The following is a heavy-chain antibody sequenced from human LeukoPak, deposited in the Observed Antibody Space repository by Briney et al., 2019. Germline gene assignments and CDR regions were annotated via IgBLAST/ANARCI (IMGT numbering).Heavy chain of an antibody. CDR3: AKDKYGSSFGD. J-gene: IGHJ4*02. V-gene: IGHV3-23*01. CDR1: GFTFSSYA. Sequence: GGSLRLSCAASGFTFSSYAMSWVRQAPGKGLEWVSAISGSGGSTYYADSVKGRFTISRDNSKNTLCLQMNSLRAEDTAVYYCAKDKYGSSFGDWGQGTLVTVSS. CDR2: ISGSGGST. D-gene: IGHD6-13*01.